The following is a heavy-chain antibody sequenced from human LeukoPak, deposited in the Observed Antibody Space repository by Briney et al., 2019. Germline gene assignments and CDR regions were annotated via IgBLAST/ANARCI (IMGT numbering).Heavy chain of an antibody. D-gene: IGHD3-10*01. CDR1: GGTFSSYA. V-gene: IGHV1-69*13. CDR2: IIPIFGTA. Sequence: SVKVSCKASGGTFSSYAISWVRQAPGQGLEWMGGIIPIFGTANYAQKFQGKVTITADESTSTAYMELGSLRSEDTAVYYCARASQGVITGYYYYYMDVWGKGTTVTVSS. J-gene: IGHJ6*03. CDR3: ARASQGVITGYYYYYMDV.